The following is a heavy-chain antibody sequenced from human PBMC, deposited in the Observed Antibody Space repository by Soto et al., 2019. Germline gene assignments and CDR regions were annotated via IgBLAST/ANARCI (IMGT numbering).Heavy chain of an antibody. Sequence: GGSLRLSCTASGFTFGDYAMSWFRQAPGKGLEWVGFIRSKAYGGTTEYAASVKGRFTISRDDSKSIAYLQMNSLKTEDTAVYYCTSPPTHDYDSSGCPLCAFDSWGQGTMVTVSS. CDR1: GFTFGDYA. CDR2: IRSKAYGGTT. CDR3: TSPPTHDYDSSGCPLCAFDS. J-gene: IGHJ3*02. D-gene: IGHD3-22*01. V-gene: IGHV3-49*03.